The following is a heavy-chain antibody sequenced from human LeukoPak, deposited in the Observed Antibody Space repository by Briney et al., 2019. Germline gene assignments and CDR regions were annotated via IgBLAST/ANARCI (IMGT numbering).Heavy chain of an antibody. J-gene: IGHJ5*02. D-gene: IGHD2-2*01. CDR2: IYYSGST. Sequence: SETXSLTCTVAGGSISSYYWSWVRQPPGKGMEWVGYIYYSGSTNYNPSLKSRVTISGETSRNQFSLKLSSVPAADPPVYYCARGLVPAAIRGWFDPWGQGTLVTVSS. V-gene: IGHV4-59*01. CDR3: ARGLVPAAIRGWFDP. CDR1: GGSISSYY.